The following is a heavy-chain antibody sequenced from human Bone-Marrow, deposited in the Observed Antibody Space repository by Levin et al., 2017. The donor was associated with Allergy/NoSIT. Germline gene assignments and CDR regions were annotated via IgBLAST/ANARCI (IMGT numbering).Heavy chain of an antibody. CDR2: IIPMSEKP. D-gene: IGHD3-22*01. V-gene: IGHV1-69*13. Sequence: SVKVSCKASGGTFSTYAISWVRQAPGQGLEWMGGIIPMSEKPNYAQNFQGRVTITADESTSTAYMELSSLRSEDTAVYFCAMGVGYFDNSNYFRVEYLQHWGQGTLVTVSS. CDR3: AMGVGYFDNSNYFRVEYLQH. CDR1: GGTFSTYA. J-gene: IGHJ1*01.